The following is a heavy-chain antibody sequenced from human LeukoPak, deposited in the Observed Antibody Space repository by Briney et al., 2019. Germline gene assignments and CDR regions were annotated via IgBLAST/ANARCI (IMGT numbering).Heavy chain of an antibody. CDR2: IYPGDSDT. V-gene: IGHV5-51*01. Sequence: GASLKISCKGSGYSFTSYWIGWVRQMPGKGLEWMGIIYPGDSDTRYSPSFQGQVTISADKSISTAYLQWSSLKASDTAMYCCARPGPYYYDSSGYYFDYWGQGTLVTVSS. CDR1: GYSFTSYW. D-gene: IGHD3-22*01. CDR3: ARPGPYYYDSSGYYFDY. J-gene: IGHJ4*02.